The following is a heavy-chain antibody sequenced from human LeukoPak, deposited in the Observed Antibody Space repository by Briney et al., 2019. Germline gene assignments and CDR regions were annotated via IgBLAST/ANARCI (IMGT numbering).Heavy chain of an antibody. Sequence: PRASVKVSCKASGGTFSSYAISWVRQAPGQGLEWMGRIIPILGIANYAQKFQGRVTITADKSTSTAYMELSGLRSEDTAVYYCARAGVIRYFDWLYFDYWGQGTLVTVSS. D-gene: IGHD3-9*01. CDR2: IIPILGIA. CDR3: ARAGVIRYFDWLYFDY. CDR1: GGTFSSYA. J-gene: IGHJ4*02. V-gene: IGHV1-69*04.